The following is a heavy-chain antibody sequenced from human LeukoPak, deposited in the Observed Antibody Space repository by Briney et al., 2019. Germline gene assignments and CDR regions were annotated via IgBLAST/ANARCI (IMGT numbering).Heavy chain of an antibody. J-gene: IGHJ4*02. CDR2: ISYSGGAQK. CDR1: GFTFSSYA. Sequence: PGGSLRLSCEAFGFTFSSYAMHWVRQAPGKGLEWVAVISYSGGAQKFYADSVNGRFTISRDNSKNTLFLQMDSLRPDDTAVYYCARDGLLGYFDYWGQGTLVTVSS. V-gene: IGHV3-30*04. D-gene: IGHD3-16*01. CDR3: ARDGLLGYFDY.